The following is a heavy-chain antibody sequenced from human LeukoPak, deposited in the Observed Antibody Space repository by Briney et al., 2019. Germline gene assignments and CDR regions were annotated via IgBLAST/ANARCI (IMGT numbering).Heavy chain of an antibody. CDR1: GGSISSYS. D-gene: IGHD1-26*01. J-gene: IGHJ1*01. CDR2: IYYGGST. CDR3: ASWISGNYQYFQH. V-gene: IGHV4-59*01. Sequence: SETLSLTCIVSGGSISSYSCSWIRLPPGKGLEWIGYIYYGGSTNYNPSLTSRVAISVDTSKNQFSLKLSSVTPADTAVYYCASWISGNYQYFQHWGQGTLVTVSS.